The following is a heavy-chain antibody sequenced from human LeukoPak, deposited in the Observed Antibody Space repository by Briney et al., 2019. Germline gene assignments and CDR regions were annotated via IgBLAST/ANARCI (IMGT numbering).Heavy chain of an antibody. CDR3: ARASFVVVPAGLVDY. V-gene: IGHV3-21*04. CDR1: EFTFSSYS. Sequence: GGSLRLSCVASEFTFSSYSMNGVRQAPGRGLEWVSSIWSSGGYIYYADSVKGRFTISRDNSKNTLYLQMNSLRAEDTAVYYCARASFVVVPAGLVDYWGQGTLVTVSS. D-gene: IGHD2-2*01. CDR2: IWSSGGYI. J-gene: IGHJ4*02.